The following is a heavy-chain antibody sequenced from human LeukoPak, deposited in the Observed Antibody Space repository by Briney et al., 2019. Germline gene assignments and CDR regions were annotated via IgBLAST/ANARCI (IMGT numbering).Heavy chain of an antibody. D-gene: IGHD2/OR15-2a*01. J-gene: IGHJ4*02. V-gene: IGHV3-7*05. CDR2: INQDGGEK. Sequence: GGSLRLSCAASGFTFSSYSMNWVRQAPGKGLEWLATINQDGGEKNYVDSVKGRFTISRDNAKNSLFLQMNSLRAEDTAVYYCTTFYTRLTDYWGQGTLVTVSS. CDR1: GFTFSSYS. CDR3: TTFYTRLTDY.